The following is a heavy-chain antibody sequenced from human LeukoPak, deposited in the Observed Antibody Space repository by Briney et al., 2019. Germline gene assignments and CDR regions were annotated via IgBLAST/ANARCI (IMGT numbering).Heavy chain of an antibody. J-gene: IGHJ4*02. CDR2: IYYSGST. D-gene: IGHD1-26*01. Sequence: SETLSLTCTVSGGSISSGGYYWSWIRQHPGKGLEWIGYIYYSGSTYYNPSLKSRVTISVDTSKNQFSLKLSSVTAAGTAVYYCAREVGATTLFDYWGQGTLVTVSS. CDR3: AREVGATTLFDY. V-gene: IGHV4-31*03. CDR1: GGSISSGGYY.